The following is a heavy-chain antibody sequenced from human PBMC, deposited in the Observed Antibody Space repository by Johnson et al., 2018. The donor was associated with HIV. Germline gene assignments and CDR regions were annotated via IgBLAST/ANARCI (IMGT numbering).Heavy chain of an antibody. Sequence: QVQLVESGGGVVQPGRSLRLSCAATGFTFNSYAMHWVRQAPGKGLEWVAVISYDGINKYYADSVKGRFTISRDNSKKTLYLQMNSLIPEDTAVYYCAREVYAHAAFDIWGQGTMVTVSS. J-gene: IGHJ3*02. CDR2: ISYDGINK. CDR1: GFTFNSYA. D-gene: IGHD2-8*01. CDR3: AREVYAHAAFDI. V-gene: IGHV3-30-3*01.